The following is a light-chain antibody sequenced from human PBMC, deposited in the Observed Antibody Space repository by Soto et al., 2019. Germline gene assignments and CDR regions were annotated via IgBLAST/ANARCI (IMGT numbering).Light chain of an antibody. CDR2: SSN. J-gene: IGLJ3*02. V-gene: IGLV1-44*01. Sequence: QSVLTQPPSASGTPGQRVTISCSGSSSNIGRNTVNWYQQLPGTAPKLLIYSSNQRPSGVPDRFSGSKSGTSASLAISGLQSEDEADYYCAAWDDSLTGWVVGGGTKLTVL. CDR1: SSNIGRNT. CDR3: AAWDDSLTGWV.